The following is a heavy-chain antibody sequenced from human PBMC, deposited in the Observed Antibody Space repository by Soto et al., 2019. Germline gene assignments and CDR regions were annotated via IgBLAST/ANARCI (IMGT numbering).Heavy chain of an antibody. CDR3: ARYLSRTYCGGDCYDGYYYYGMDV. J-gene: IGHJ6*02. D-gene: IGHD2-21*02. V-gene: IGHV3-33*01. Sequence: PGGSLRLSCAASGFTFSSYGMHWVRQAPGKGLEWVAVIWYDGSNKYYADSVKGRFTISRDNSKNTLYLQMNSLRAEDTAVYYCARYLSRTYCGGDCYDGYYYYGMDVRGQGTTVTVSS. CDR1: GFTFSSYG. CDR2: IWYDGSNK.